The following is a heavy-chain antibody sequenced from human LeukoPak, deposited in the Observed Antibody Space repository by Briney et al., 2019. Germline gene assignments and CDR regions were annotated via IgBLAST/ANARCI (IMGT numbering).Heavy chain of an antibody. CDR1: GGSFSDYF. CDR3: ARGRIAKIVVVHSFSYGMDV. J-gene: IGHJ6*02. Sequence: PSETLSLTCTVFGGSFSDYFLTWIRHSPGKGLEWIGEINDYTGDTYYNPSLNSRVSISLEKSKNQLSLELRSVTAADTAVYYCARGRIAKIVVVHSFSYGMDVWGQGTTVTVSS. V-gene: IGHV4-34*01. D-gene: IGHD3-22*01. CDR2: INDYTGDT.